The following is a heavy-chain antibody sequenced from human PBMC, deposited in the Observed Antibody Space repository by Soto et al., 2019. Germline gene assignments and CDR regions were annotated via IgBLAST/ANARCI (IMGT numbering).Heavy chain of an antibody. D-gene: IGHD2-15*01. V-gene: IGHV3-11*04. CDR1: GFTFSDYY. Sequence: GGSLRLSCAASGFTFSDYYMSWIRQAPGKGLEWVSYISSSGSTIYYADSVKGRFTISRDNAKNSLYLQMNSLRAEDTAVYYCAQRGSGVVVAATPDYWGQGTLVTVSS. J-gene: IGHJ4*02. CDR2: ISSSGSTI. CDR3: AQRGSGVVVAATPDY.